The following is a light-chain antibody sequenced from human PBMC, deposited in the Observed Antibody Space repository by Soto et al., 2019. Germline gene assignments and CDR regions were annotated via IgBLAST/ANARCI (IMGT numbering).Light chain of an antibody. CDR2: DVF. Sequence: QSALTQPRSVSGFPGQSVTISCAGISNDVGVYTFVSWYQHHPDKAPKLIIFDVFHRPSGVPDRFSGSRSGNTASLTVSGVQAEDEADYYCFSYASSFAIFGGGTKLTVL. V-gene: IGLV2-11*01. J-gene: IGLJ2*01. CDR3: FSYASSFAI. CDR1: SNDVGVYTF.